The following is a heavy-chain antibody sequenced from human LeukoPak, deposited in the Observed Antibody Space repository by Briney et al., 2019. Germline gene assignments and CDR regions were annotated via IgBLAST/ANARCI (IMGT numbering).Heavy chain of an antibody. CDR2: ISYDGSNK. J-gene: IGHJ4*02. V-gene: IGHV3-30*04. CDR3: ARDFDLPDTTPAY. Sequence: GGSLRLSCAASGVTFSSYAMHWVRQAPGKGLEWVAVISYDGSNKYYADSVKGRFTISRDNSKNTLYLQMNSLRAEDTAVYYCARDFDLPDTTPAYWGQGTLVTVSS. CDR1: GVTFSSYA. D-gene: IGHD3-9*01.